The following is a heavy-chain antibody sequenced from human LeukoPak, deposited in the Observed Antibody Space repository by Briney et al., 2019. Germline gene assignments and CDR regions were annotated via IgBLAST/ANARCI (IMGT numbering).Heavy chain of an antibody. CDR2: ISGSGGST. CDR3: AKGGSSSRREYYYMDV. CDR1: GFTFSGYA. D-gene: IGHD6-13*01. V-gene: IGHV3-23*01. Sequence: PGGSLRLSCAASGFTFSGYAMSWVRQAPGKGLEWVSVISGSGGSTYHTDSVKGRFTMSRDNSKNTLYLEMKSLRAEDTAVYYCAKGGSSSRREYYYMDVWGKGTTVTVSS. J-gene: IGHJ6*03.